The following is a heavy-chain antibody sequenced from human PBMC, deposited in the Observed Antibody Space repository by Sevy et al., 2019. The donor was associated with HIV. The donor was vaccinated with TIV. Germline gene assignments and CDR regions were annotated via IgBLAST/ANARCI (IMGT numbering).Heavy chain of an antibody. Sequence: GGSLRLSCAASGFTFSSYSMNWVRQAPGKGLEWVSSISSSSSYIYYADSVKGRVTISSDNAKNSMYLQMNSLRAEDTAVYYCARAGSSSSWYYFDYWGQGTLVTVSS. CDR2: ISSSSSYI. CDR3: ARAGSSSSWYYFDY. CDR1: GFTFSSYS. D-gene: IGHD6-13*01. V-gene: IGHV3-21*01. J-gene: IGHJ4*02.